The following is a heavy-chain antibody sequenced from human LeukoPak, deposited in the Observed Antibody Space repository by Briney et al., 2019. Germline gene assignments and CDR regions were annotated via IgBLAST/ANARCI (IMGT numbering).Heavy chain of an antibody. CDR1: GYTFTSYG. V-gene: IGHV1-18*01. CDR3: ARGSPPRRNYDSRGYYSYYFDY. Sequence: ASVKVSCKASGYTFTSYGITWVRQAPGQGLEWVGWVSTYNGNTNYAQKFQGRVTMTTDTSTSTAYMELRSLRSDDTAVYYCARGSPPRRNYDSRGYYSYYFDYWGQGTLVTVSS. CDR2: VSTYNGNT. D-gene: IGHD3-22*01. J-gene: IGHJ4*02.